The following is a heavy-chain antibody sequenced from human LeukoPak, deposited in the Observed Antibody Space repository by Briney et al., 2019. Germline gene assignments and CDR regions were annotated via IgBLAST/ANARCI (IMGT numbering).Heavy chain of an antibody. V-gene: IGHV3-23*01. D-gene: IGHD6-13*01. CDR1: GFTFSSYA. Sequence: GGSLRLSCAASGFTFSSYAMSWIRQAPGKGLEWVSAISGSGGSTYYADSVKGRFTISRDNSKNTLYLQMNSLRAEDTAVYYCAKAKYSSSWSNDYWGQGTMVTVSS. CDR2: ISGSGGST. J-gene: IGHJ3*01. CDR3: AKAKYSSSWSNDY.